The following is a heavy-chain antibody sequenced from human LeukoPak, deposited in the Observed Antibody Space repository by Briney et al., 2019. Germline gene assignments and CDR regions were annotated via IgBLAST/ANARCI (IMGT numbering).Heavy chain of an antibody. CDR1: GGTFSSDA. D-gene: IGHD5-12*01. J-gene: IGHJ4*02. CDR3: ARDPTMGGTEYYFDY. CDR2: IIPIFGTA. Sequence: SVKVSCKASGGTFSSDAISWVRQAPGQGLEWMGGIIPIFGTANYAQKFQGRVTITTDESTSTAYMELSSLRSEDTAVYYCARDPTMGGTEYYFDYWGQGTLVTVSS. V-gene: IGHV1-69*05.